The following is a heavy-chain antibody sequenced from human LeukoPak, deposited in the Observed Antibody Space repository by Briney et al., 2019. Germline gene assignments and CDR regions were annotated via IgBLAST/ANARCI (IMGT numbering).Heavy chain of an antibody. CDR1: GGSFSGYY. D-gene: IGHD5-18*01. Sequence: SETLSLTCAVYGGSFSGYYWSWIRQPPGKGLEWIGEINHSGSTNYNPSLKSRVTISVDTSKNQFSLKLSSVTAADTAVYYCARRGTRYSYGSIDYWGQGTLVTVSS. J-gene: IGHJ4*02. CDR2: INHSGST. V-gene: IGHV4-34*01. CDR3: ARRGTRYSYGSIDY.